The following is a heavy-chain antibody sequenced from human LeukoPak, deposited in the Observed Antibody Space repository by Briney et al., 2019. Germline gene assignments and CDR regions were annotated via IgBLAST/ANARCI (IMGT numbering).Heavy chain of an antibody. CDR3: ASRPGQQLGYYFDY. CDR1: GYTFTSYD. D-gene: IGHD6-13*01. Sequence: SVKVSCKASGYTFTSYDINWVRQAPGQGLEWMGRIIPILGIANYAQKFQGRVTITADKSTSTAYMELSSLRSEDTAVYYCASRPGQQLGYYFDYWGQGTLVTVSS. V-gene: IGHV1-69*04. CDR2: IIPILGIA. J-gene: IGHJ4*02.